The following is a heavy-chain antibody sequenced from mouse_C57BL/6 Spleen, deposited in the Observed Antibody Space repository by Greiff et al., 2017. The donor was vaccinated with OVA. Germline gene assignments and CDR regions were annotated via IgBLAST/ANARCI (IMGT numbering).Heavy chain of an antibody. J-gene: IGHJ3*01. D-gene: IGHD2-5*01. CDR2: ISSGSSTI. CDR3: ARGHYSNSAWFAY. Sequence: EVQLVESGGGLVKPGGSLKLSCAASGFTFSDYGMHWVRQAPEKGLEWVAYISSGSSTIYYADTVKGRFTISRDNAKNTLFLQMTSLRSEDTAMYYCARGHYSNSAWFAYWGQGTLVTVSA. V-gene: IGHV5-17*01. CDR1: GFTFSDYG.